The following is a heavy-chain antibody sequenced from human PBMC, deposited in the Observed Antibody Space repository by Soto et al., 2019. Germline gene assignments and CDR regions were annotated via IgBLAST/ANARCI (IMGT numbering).Heavy chain of an antibody. Sequence: GESLKISCKGSGYSFTSYWIGWVSQMPGKGLEWMGIIYPGESDTRYSPTFQGQVTISAVKSISTAYLQWSSLHASDTALYYCARGGAVGFSYGSYYYYGMDVWGQGTTVTVSS. CDR1: GYSFTSYW. V-gene: IGHV5-51*01. CDR3: ARGGAVGFSYGSYYYYGMDV. J-gene: IGHJ6*02. CDR2: IYPGESDT. D-gene: IGHD5-18*01.